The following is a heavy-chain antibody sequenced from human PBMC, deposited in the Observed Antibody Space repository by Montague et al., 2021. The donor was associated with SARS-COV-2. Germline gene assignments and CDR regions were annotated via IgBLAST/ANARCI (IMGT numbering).Heavy chain of an antibody. CDR2: FYNAGGT. D-gene: IGHD4-17*01. CDR1: GGFISSSSYW. V-gene: IGHV4-39*01. CDR3: ARHSYIDYGEIAYFDS. Sequence: SETLSLTCTVSGGFISSSSYWWGWVRQPLGKGLDWIGSFYNAGGTYGNPSLKSRVTISVDTSKNQFSLNVTSVTAADTAIYYCARHSYIDYGEIAYFDSWGHGILVTVSS. J-gene: IGHJ4*01.